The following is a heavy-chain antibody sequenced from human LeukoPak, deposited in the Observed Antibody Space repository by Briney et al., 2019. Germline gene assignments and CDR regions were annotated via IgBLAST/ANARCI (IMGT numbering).Heavy chain of an antibody. Sequence: ASVKVSCKASGCTFTRYAISWVRQAPGQGLEWMGGIIPIFGTANYAQKFQGRVTITADKSKSTAYMELSSLRYEDTAVYYWAITLFLEWFMGVIPSEYYFDYWGQGTLVTVSS. J-gene: IGHJ4*02. CDR3: AITLFLEWFMGVIPSEYYFDY. CDR2: IIPIFGTA. CDR1: GCTFTRYA. D-gene: IGHD3-3*01. V-gene: IGHV1-69*06.